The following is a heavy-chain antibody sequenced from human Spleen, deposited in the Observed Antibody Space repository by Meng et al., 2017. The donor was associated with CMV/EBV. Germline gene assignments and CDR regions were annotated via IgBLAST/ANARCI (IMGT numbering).Heavy chain of an antibody. CDR3: ARETDCSSTSCYEQYYYYGMDV. CDR1: GYTFTSYG. J-gene: IGHJ6*02. V-gene: IGHV1-18*04. D-gene: IGHD2-2*01. Sequence: ASVKVSCKASGYTFTSYGITWVRQAPGQGLEWMGWISAYNGNTNYAQNLQGRVTMTTDTSTRTASMELGSLRPDDTAVYYCARETDCSSTSCYEQYYYYGMDVWGQGTTVTVSS. CDR2: ISAYNGNT.